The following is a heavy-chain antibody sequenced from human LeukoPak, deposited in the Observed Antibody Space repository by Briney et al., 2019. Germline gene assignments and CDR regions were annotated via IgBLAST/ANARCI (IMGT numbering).Heavy chain of an antibody. V-gene: IGHV3-23*01. Sequence: GGSLRLSCAASGFTFSSYGMSWVRQAPGKGLEWVSAISGSGGSTYYAASVKGRFTISRDNSKNTLYLQMNSLRAEDTAVYYCAKGGYGSGKYYYYYMDVWGKGTTVTISS. CDR1: GFTFSSYG. CDR3: AKGGYGSGKYYYYYMDV. CDR2: ISGSGGST. J-gene: IGHJ6*03. D-gene: IGHD3-10*01.